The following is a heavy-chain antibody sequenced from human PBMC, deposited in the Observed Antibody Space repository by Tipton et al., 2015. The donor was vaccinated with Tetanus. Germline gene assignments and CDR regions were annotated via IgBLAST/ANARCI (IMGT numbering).Heavy chain of an antibody. V-gene: IGHV4-31*03. D-gene: IGHD6-13*01. CDR1: GGSISSYY. J-gene: IGHJ4*02. CDR3: ARGCDSCTAAALFG. Sequence: TLSLTCTVSGGSISSYYWSWIRQHPGKGLEWIGYIYYSGSTYYNPSLKSRVTISVDTSKNQFSLKLSSVTAADTAVYYCARGCDSCTAAALFGWGQGTLVTVSS. CDR2: IYYSGST.